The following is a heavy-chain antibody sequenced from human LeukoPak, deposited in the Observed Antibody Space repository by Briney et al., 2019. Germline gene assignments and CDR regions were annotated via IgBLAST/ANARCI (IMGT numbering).Heavy chain of an antibody. Sequence: SETLSLTCAVYGGSFSGYYWSWLRQPPGKGLEWLGEINHSGSTNYIPSLKSRVTISVDTSKNQFSLTLSSVTAADTAVYYCARGRLLWFGELLYLLHWGQGTLVTVSS. CDR3: ARGRLLWFGELLYLLH. D-gene: IGHD3-10*01. J-gene: IGHJ4*02. CDR1: GGSFSGYY. CDR2: INHSGST. V-gene: IGHV4-34*01.